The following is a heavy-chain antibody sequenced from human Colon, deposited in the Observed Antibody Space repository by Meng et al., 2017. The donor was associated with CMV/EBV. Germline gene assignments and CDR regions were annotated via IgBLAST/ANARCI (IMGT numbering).Heavy chain of an antibody. V-gene: IGHV4-31*03. J-gene: IGHJ4*02. Sequence: QVHLQESGPGLVKPSQTLFPPCTVSNGSITSGGYYWSWIRHVPGKGLEWIGYMYYTGSTFYNPSLKSRTTISVSTSDNQFSLKLTSMTAADTAVYYCARDSGYGHFDYWGQGVLVTVSS. D-gene: IGHD5-12*01. CDR1: NGSITSGGYY. CDR2: MYYTGST. CDR3: ARDSGYGHFDY.